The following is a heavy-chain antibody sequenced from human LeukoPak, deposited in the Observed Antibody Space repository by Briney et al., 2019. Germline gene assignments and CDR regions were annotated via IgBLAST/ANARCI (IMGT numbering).Heavy chain of an antibody. V-gene: IGHV4-59*01. CDR2: IYYSGST. CDR3: ARSHRDFWSGYYLDY. D-gene: IGHD3-3*01. CDR1: GGSISSYY. J-gene: IGHJ4*02. Sequence: PSETLSLTCTVSGGSISSYYWSWIQQPPGKGLEWIGYIYYSGSTNYNPSLKSRVTISVDTSKNQFSLKLSSVTAADTAVYYCARSHRDFWSGYYLDYWGQGTLVTVSS.